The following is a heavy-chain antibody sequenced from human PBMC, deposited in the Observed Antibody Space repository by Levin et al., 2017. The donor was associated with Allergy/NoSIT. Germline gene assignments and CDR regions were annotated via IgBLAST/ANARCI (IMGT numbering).Heavy chain of an antibody. CDR3: ARVAGYSYGYYFDY. CDR1: GGSISSGGYS. V-gene: IGHV4-30-2*01. CDR2: IYLSGST. D-gene: IGHD5-18*01. Sequence: PSETLSLTCAVSGGSISSGGYSWSWIRQPPGKGLEWIGNIYLSGSTNDNLSLKSRVTMSVDRSKNQFSLKLSYVTAADTAVYYCARVAGYSYGYYFDYWGPGTLVTVSS. J-gene: IGHJ4*02.